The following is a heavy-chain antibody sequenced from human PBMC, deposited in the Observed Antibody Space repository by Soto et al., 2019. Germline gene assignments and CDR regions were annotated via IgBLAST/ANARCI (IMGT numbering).Heavy chain of an antibody. CDR1: GGTFSSYA. V-gene: IGHV1-69*13. J-gene: IGHJ4*02. D-gene: IGHD3-22*01. CDR3: AREPRNYYDSSGYLFDY. Sequence: SVKVSCKASGGTFSSYAISWVRQAPGQGLEWMGGIIPIFGTANYAQKFQGRVTITADESTSTAYMELSSLRSEDTAVYYCAREPRNYYDSSGYLFDYWGQGTVVTVSS. CDR2: IIPIFGTA.